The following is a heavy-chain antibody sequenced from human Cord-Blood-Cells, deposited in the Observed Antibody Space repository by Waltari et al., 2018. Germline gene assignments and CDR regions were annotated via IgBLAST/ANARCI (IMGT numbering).Heavy chain of an antibody. D-gene: IGHD3-22*01. V-gene: IGHV3-23*01. CDR1: GFTFSSYA. CDR2: NSGSGGST. J-gene: IGHJ4*02. CDR3: AKDHYYESSGYYG. Sequence: EVQLLEFGGGLVQPGGSLRLCCAASGFTFSSYAMSWVRQAPGQGLEWVSANSGSGGSTYDADSVKGRFTISRDNSKNTLYLQMNSLRAEDTAVYYCAKDHYYESSGYYGWGQGTLVTVSS.